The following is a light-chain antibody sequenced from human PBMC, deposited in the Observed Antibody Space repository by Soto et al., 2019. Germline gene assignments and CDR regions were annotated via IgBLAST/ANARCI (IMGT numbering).Light chain of an antibody. J-gene: IGLJ1*01. Sequence: SVSGSPGQSITISRTGTSSDVGGFNYVSWYQQHPGKAPKLMIYDVTDRPSGVSDRFSGSKSGNTASLTISGLQTEDEADYYCYSYTSSSTLYVFGTGTKVTVL. V-gene: IGLV2-14*04. CDR3: YSYTSSSTLYV. CDR2: DVT. CDR1: SSDVGGFNY.